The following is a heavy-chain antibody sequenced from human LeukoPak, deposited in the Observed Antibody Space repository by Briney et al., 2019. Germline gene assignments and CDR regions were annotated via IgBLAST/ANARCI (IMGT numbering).Heavy chain of an antibody. J-gene: IGHJ4*02. CDR2: GFYSGSA. V-gene: IGHV4-39*01. CDR1: GGSISGSSYY. D-gene: IGHD4-17*01. CDR3: ARLRGAMTPVTSDFDY. Sequence: SETLSLTCTVSGGSISGSSYYWAWIRQPPGKGLEWIESGFYSGSAYYNPSLKSRVTISVDTSKNQFSLNLSSVTAADTAVYYCARLRGAMTPVTSDFDYWGQGTLVTVSS.